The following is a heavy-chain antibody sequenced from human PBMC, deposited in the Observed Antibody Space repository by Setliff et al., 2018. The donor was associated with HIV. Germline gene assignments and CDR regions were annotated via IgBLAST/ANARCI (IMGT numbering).Heavy chain of an antibody. J-gene: IGHJ6*03. Sequence: SETLSLTCTISNYSISSGHYWGWIRQSPGKGLEWIGEINHSGSTNYNPSLKSRVTISVDTSKNQFSLKLSSVTAADTAVYYCNIYYYYYMDVWGKGTTVTVSS. CDR3: NIYYYYYMDV. V-gene: IGHV4-38-2*02. CDR1: NYSISSGHY. CDR2: INHSGST.